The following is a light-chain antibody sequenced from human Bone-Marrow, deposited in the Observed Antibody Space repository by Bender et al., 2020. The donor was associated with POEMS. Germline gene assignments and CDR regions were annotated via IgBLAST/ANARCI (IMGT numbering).Light chain of an antibody. V-gene: IGLV2-11*01. CDR2: EVN. CDR1: PVTYKY. CDR3: QSYDNSLGGWV. Sequence: QSALSQPRSVSGSRGQSVTISCIVTPVTYKYVSWFQQYPGKAPKLIIYEVNERPSDVPHRFSGSKSGNTASLTISEVQPEDEGDYYCQSYDNSLGGWVFGGGTKLTVL. J-gene: IGLJ3*02.